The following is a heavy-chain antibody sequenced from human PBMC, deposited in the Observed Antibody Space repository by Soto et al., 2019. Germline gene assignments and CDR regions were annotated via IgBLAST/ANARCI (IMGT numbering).Heavy chain of an antibody. CDR2: MNPNSGNT. Sequence: ASVKVSCKASGYTFTSYDINWVRQATGQGLEWMGWMNPNSGNTGYAQKFQGRVTMTRNTSISTAYMELSSLRSEDTAVYYCARGLISGSHYSGGWYYFDSWGQGTQVTVSS. D-gene: IGHD1-26*01. J-gene: IGHJ4*02. CDR1: GYTFTSYD. V-gene: IGHV1-8*01. CDR3: ARGLISGSHYSGGWYYFDS.